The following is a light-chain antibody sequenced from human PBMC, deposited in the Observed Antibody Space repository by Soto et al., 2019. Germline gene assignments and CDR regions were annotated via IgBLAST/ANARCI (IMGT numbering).Light chain of an antibody. CDR1: RSDVGAYNY. J-gene: IGLJ3*02. CDR2: EVT. V-gene: IGLV2-14*01. CDR3: TSYTNSGTWV. Sequence: QSALTQPASVSGSPGQSIAISCTGTRSDVGAYNYVSWYQQHPGKAPKLMISEVTNRPSGVSDRFSGSKSGNTASLTISGLQAEDEADYYCTSYTNSGTWVFGGGTKLTVL.